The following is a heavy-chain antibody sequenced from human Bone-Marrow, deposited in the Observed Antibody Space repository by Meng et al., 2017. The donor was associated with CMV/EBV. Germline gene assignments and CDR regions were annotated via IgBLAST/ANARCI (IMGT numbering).Heavy chain of an antibody. CDR1: GFTFSSYA. V-gene: IGHV3-7*01. Sequence: GESLKISCAASGFTFSSYAMSWVRQAPGKGLEWVANIKQDGSEKYYVDSVKGRFTISRDNAKNSLYLQMNSLRAEDTAVYYCARDSDYDFWSGLAPNDYWGQGTLVTVSS. J-gene: IGHJ4*02. D-gene: IGHD3-3*01. CDR2: IKQDGSEK. CDR3: ARDSDYDFWSGLAPNDY.